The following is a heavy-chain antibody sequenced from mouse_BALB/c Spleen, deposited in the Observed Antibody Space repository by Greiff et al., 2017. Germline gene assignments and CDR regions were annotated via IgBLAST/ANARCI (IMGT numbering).Heavy chain of an antibody. J-gene: IGHJ3*01. CDR2: IYPGSGST. D-gene: IGHD2-1*01. Sequence: QVQLQQRGAELVKPGTSVKLSCKASGYNFTSYWINWVKLRPGQGLEWIGDIYPGSGSTNYNEKFKSKATLTVDTSSSTAYMQLSSLASEDSALYYCARGGLPGWFAYWGQGTLVTVSA. V-gene: IGHV1-55*01. CDR1: GYNFTSYW. CDR3: ARGGLPGWFAY.